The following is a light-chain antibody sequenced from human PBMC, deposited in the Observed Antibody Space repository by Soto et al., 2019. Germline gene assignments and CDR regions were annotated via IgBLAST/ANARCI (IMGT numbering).Light chain of an antibody. CDR1: SANIGNNY. J-gene: IGLJ1*01. V-gene: IGLV1-47*02. CDR2: SNS. Sequence: QSVLTQPPSASGTPGQRVTISCSGRSANIGNNYVCWYQQLPGTAPKLLIYSNSQRPSGVPDRFSGSKSGTSASLAISGLRSEDEADYYCVSWDDSLSGLVFGTGTKLTVL. CDR3: VSWDDSLSGLV.